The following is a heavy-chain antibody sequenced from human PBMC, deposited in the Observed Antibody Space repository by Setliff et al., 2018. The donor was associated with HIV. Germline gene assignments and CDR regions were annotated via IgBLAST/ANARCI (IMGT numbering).Heavy chain of an antibody. Sequence: GASVKVSCKASGYTFTSYGISWVRQAPGQGLEWMGWISAYNGNTNYAQKLQGRVTMTTDTSTSTAYVELRSLRSDDTAVYYCSRDLYAFDIWGQGTMVTVSS. CDR1: GYTFTSYG. CDR2: ISAYNGNT. CDR3: SRDLYAFDI. J-gene: IGHJ3*02. V-gene: IGHV1-18*01.